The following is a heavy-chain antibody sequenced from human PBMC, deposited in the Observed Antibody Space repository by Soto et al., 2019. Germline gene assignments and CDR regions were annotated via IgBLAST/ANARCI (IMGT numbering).Heavy chain of an antibody. Sequence: GGSLRLSCAASGFTFSSYSMNWVRQAPGKGLEWVSSISSSSSYIYYADSVKGRFTISRDNAKNSLYLQMNSLRAEDTAVYYCARALTIFFPQVDYWGQGTLVTVSS. D-gene: IGHD3-9*01. V-gene: IGHV3-21*01. CDR1: GFTFSSYS. CDR3: ARALTIFFPQVDY. CDR2: ISSSSSYI. J-gene: IGHJ4*02.